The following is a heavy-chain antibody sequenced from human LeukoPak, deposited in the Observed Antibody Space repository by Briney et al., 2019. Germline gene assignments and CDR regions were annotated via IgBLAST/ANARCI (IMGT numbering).Heavy chain of an antibody. D-gene: IGHD6-6*01. CDR1: GYTFTSYW. Sequence: GEALKISCKGSGYTFTSYWIGWVRQMPGKGLEWMGVIKPGDYATRYSPSVPGQVTISAAQSVSTAYMQWSSLKGSDTAMYYCARQEYSTSSRGLNYYYFMDVWGKGTTVTVSS. J-gene: IGHJ6*03. V-gene: IGHV5-51*01. CDR2: IKPGDYAT. CDR3: ARQEYSTSSRGLNYYYFMDV.